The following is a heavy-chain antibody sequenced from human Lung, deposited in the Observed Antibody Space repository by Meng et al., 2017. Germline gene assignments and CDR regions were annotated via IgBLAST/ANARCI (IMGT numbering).Heavy chain of an antibody. J-gene: IGHJ4*02. Sequence: VKLVKSWAVVMDPGSSVKVSCKALGGIFSNFFIGWVRQAPGQGLEWMGGINAVFGTTNYAQKFQGRVTITTDESTSTVYMELNRLTSEDTAVYFCARKAGNCISTTCYSLDYWGQGTLVTVSS. CDR3: ARKAGNCISTTCYSLDY. CDR2: INAVFGTT. D-gene: IGHD2-2*01. V-gene: IGHV1-69*05. CDR1: GGIFSNFF.